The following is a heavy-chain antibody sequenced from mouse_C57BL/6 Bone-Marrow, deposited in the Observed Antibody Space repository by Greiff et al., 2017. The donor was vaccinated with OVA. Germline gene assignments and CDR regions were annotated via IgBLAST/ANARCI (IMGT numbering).Heavy chain of an antibody. CDR2: IYPRSGNT. D-gene: IGHD2-3*01. CDR1: GYTFTSYG. V-gene: IGHV1-81*01. CDR3: ARRHGYYYFDY. Sequence: VKLVESGAELARPGASVKLSCKASGYTFTSYGISWVKQRTGQGLEWIGEIYPRSGNTYYNEKFKGKATLTADKSSSTAYMELRSLTSEDSAVYFCARRHGYYYFDYWGQGTTLTVSS. J-gene: IGHJ2*01.